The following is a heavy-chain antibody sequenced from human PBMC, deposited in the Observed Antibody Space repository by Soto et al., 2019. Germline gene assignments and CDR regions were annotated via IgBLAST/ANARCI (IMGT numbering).Heavy chain of an antibody. CDR3: AKEDRRYCSSTSCPNYYYGMDV. J-gene: IGHJ6*02. V-gene: IGHV3-23*04. Sequence: EVQLVESGGGLVQPGGSLRLSCAASGFTFSSYEMNWVRQAPGKGLEWVSAISGSGGSTYYADSVKGRFTISRDNSKNTLYLQMNSLRAEDTAVYYCAKEDRRYCSSTSCPNYYYGMDVWGQGTTVTVSS. D-gene: IGHD2-2*01. CDR2: ISGSGGST. CDR1: GFTFSSYE.